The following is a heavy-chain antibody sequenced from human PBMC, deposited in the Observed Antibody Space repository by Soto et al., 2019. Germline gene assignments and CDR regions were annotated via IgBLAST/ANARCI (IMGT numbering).Heavy chain of an antibody. Sequence: PGGSLRLSCAASGFTFSSYGMHWVRQAPGKGLEWVAVISYDGSNKYYADSVKGRFTISRDNSKNTLYLQMNSLRAEDTAVYYCATKPSDTPVNDYWGQGTLVTVSS. J-gene: IGHJ4*02. V-gene: IGHV3-30*03. CDR1: GFTFSSYG. CDR2: ISYDGSNK. CDR3: ATKPSDTPVNDY. D-gene: IGHD2-8*01.